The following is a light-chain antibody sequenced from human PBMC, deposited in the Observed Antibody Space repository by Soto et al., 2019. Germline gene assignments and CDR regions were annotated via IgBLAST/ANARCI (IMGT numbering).Light chain of an antibody. CDR3: QQYENYWT. V-gene: IGKV1-12*01. J-gene: IGKJ1*01. Sequence: DIQMTQSPSSVSASAGDRVTITCRASQDISSWLAWYQQKPGKAPKLLIYAASSLQSGVPSRFSGSGSGTEFSLTISNLQPDDCATYYCQQYENYWTFGQGTKVDIK. CDR2: AAS. CDR1: QDISSW.